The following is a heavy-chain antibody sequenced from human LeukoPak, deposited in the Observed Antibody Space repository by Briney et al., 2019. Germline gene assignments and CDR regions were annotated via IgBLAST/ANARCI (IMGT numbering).Heavy chain of an antibody. V-gene: IGHV3-21*01. J-gene: IGHJ4*02. D-gene: IGHD3-10*01. CDR1: GFTFSSYS. Sequence: GGSLRLSCAASGFTFSSYSMNWVRQAPGKGLEWVSSISSSSSYIYYADSVKGRFTISRDNAKNSLYLQMNSLRAEDTAVYYCARGTGDSITMVRGVPFDYWGQGTLVTVSS. CDR2: ISSSSSYI. CDR3: ARGTGDSITMVRGVPFDY.